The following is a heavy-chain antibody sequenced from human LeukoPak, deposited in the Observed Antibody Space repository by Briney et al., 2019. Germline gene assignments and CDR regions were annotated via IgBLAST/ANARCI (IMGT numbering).Heavy chain of an antibody. V-gene: IGHV1-69*04. Sequence: ASVKVSCKASGGTFSSYTISWVRQAPGQGLEWMGRIIPILGIANYAQKFQGRVTITADKSTSTAYMGLSSLRSEDTAVYYCAREDGDYVDHYYYGMDVWGQGTTVTVSS. CDR2: IIPILGIA. D-gene: IGHD4-17*01. CDR1: GGTFSSYT. J-gene: IGHJ6*02. CDR3: AREDGDYVDHYYYGMDV.